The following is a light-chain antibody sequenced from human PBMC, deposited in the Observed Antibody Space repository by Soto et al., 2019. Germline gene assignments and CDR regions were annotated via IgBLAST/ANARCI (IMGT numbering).Light chain of an antibody. Sequence: EIVLTQSPGTLSLSPGERATLSRRASQSVSSKLAWYQQKPGQAPRLLIYGASTRATGIPARFSGSGSATEFTLTISSLKSEDFAVYYCQQYNNWHPWTFGHGTKVDI. CDR2: GAS. V-gene: IGKV3-15*01. CDR3: QQYNNWHPWT. CDR1: QSVSSK. J-gene: IGKJ1*01.